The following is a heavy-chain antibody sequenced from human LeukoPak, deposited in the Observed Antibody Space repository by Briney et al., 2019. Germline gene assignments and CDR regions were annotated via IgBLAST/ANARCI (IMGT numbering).Heavy chain of an antibody. Sequence: SETLSLTCTVSGYSISSGYYWGWIRQPPGKGLEWIGEIYHSGSTNYNPSLKSRVTISVDKSKNQFSLKLSSVTAADTAVYYCARGGLRGSGEDYFDYWGQGTLVTVSS. CDR1: GYSISSGYY. CDR2: IYHSGST. CDR3: ARGGLRGSGEDYFDY. D-gene: IGHD6-19*01. V-gene: IGHV4-38-2*02. J-gene: IGHJ4*02.